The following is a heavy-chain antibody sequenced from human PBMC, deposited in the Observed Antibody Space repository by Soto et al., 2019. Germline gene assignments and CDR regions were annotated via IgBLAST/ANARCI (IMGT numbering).Heavy chain of an antibody. J-gene: IGHJ4*02. CDR2: IIPIFGTA. D-gene: IGHD3-22*01. CDR3: ASEYYYDSSGYPRNRFDY. V-gene: IGHV1-69*13. Sequence: ASVQVSCKASGGTFSSYAISWVRQAPGQGLEWMGGIIPIFGTANYAQKFQGRVTITADESTSTAYMELSSLRYEDTAVYYCASEYYYDSSGYPRNRFDYWGQGTLVTVSS. CDR1: GGTFSSYA.